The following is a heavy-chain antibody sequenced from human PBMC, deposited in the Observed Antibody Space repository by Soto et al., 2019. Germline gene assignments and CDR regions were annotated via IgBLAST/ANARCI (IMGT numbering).Heavy chain of an antibody. CDR1: GGTFSGYA. CDR3: ARDPRSITGTTSSEDFQH. CDR2: IIPLLGIT. V-gene: IGHV1-69*13. Sequence: SVKVSCKASGGTFSGYAINWVRQAPGQGLEWMGGIIPLLGITDYGQKFQGRITIAADESTGTAYMDLRGLRSEDTAVYYCARDPRSITGTTSSEDFQHWGQGTLVTVSS. D-gene: IGHD1-20*01. J-gene: IGHJ1*01.